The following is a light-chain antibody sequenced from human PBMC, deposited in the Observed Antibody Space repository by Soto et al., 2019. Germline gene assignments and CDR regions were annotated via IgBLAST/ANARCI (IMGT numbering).Light chain of an antibody. J-gene: IGKJ4*01. V-gene: IGKV1-12*02. CDR3: LSGHSRP. Sequence: DIQMTQSPSSVSASVGDRVTITCRASQGVSRNLAWYQQRPGKAPKLLIYAASILQSGVPSRFSGSGSGTDVTLTISSLQPEDLAIEFCLSGHSRPFGGGTKVE. CDR2: AAS. CDR1: QGVSRN.